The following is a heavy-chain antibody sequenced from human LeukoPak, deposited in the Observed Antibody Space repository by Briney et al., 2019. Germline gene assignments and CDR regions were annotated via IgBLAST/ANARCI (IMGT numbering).Heavy chain of an antibody. CDR2: ISYDGGNK. J-gene: IGHJ4*02. V-gene: IGHV3-30*18. Sequence: GGSLRLSCVASGFTFSSYGMHWVRQAPGKGLEWVAVISYDGGNKYYADSVKGRFTISRDNSKNTLYLQMNSLRAEDTAVYYCAKDPGLLLWFGEFSDWGQGTLVTVSS. CDR1: GFTFSSYG. CDR3: AKDPGLLLWFGEFSD. D-gene: IGHD3-10*01.